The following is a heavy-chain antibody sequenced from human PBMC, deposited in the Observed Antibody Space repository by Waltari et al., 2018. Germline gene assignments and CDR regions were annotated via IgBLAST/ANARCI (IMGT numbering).Heavy chain of an antibody. CDR2: IYTSGST. Sequence: QVQLQESGPGLVKPSETLSLTCTVPGGSIRSYYWSWIRQPAGKGLEWIGRIYTSGSTNYNPSLKSRVTMSVDTSKNQFSLKLSSVTAADTAVYYCASEMLSGWYRYFDYWGQGTLVTVSS. CDR3: ASEMLSGWYRYFDY. D-gene: IGHD6-19*01. J-gene: IGHJ4*02. CDR1: GGSIRSYY. V-gene: IGHV4-4*07.